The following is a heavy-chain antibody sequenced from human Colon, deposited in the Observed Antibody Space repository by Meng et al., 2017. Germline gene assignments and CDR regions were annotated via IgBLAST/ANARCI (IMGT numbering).Heavy chain of an antibody. CDR2: ISNSGSA. Sequence: QVQLQESGPGLVKPSQTLSLIWSVSGGSNISGGYYWSWIRQHPQKGLEWIGYISNSGSAYYNPSLKSRVSISVDTSKNQFSLKMDTVTAADTALYYCARAGLHSYYFDFWGQGTLVTVSS. CDR3: ARAGLHSYYFDF. CDR1: GGSNISGGYY. D-gene: IGHD2-21*01. J-gene: IGHJ4*02. V-gene: IGHV4-31*02.